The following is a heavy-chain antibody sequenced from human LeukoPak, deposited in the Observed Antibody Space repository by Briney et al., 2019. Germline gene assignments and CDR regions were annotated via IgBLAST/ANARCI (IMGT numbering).Heavy chain of an antibody. CDR3: ASRPIMITFGGVIVDY. CDR2: INPNSGGT. D-gene: IGHD3-16*02. J-gene: IGHJ4*02. CDR1: GYTFTGYY. Sequence: ASVKVSCKASGYTFTGYYMHWVRQAPGQGLEWMGWINPNSGGTNYAQKSQGRVTMTRDTSISTAYMELSRLRSDDTAVYYCASRPIMITFGGVIVDYWGQGTLVTVSS. V-gene: IGHV1-2*02.